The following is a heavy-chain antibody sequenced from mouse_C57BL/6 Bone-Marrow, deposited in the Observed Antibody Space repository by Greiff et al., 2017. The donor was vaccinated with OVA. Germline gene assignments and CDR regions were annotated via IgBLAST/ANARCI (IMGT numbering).Heavy chain of an antibody. CDR1: GYSITSGYD. CDR3: ASDLRFYDIDY. V-gene: IGHV3-1*01. CDR2: ISYSGST. D-gene: IGHD2-12*01. Sequence: EVQGVESGPGMVKPSQSLSLTCTVTGYSITSGYDWRWIRHFPGNKLEWMGYISYSGSTNYNPSLKSRISITHDTSKNHSLLKLTSVTTADTATYYCASDLRFYDIDYWGQGTTLTVSS. J-gene: IGHJ2*01.